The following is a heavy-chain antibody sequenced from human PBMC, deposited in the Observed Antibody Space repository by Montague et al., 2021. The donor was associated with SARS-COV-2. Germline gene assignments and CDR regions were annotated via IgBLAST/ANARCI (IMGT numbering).Heavy chain of an antibody. V-gene: IGHV4-34*01. Sequence: SETLSLTCAVYGGSFSGYYWSWIRQPPGKGLEWIGEINHSGSTNYNPSLKSRVTISVDTSKNQFSLKLSSVTAADTAVYYCARVLPYGDYVRIDYWGQGTLVTVSS. D-gene: IGHD4-17*01. J-gene: IGHJ4*01. CDR1: GGSFSGYY. CDR3: ARVLPYGDYVRIDY. CDR2: INHSGST.